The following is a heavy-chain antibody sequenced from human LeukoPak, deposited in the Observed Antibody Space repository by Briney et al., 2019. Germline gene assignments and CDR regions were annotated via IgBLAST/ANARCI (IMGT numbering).Heavy chain of an antibody. CDR3: ARTRHVGALAFDI. J-gene: IGHJ3*02. Sequence: GGSLRLSCAASGFTFGDYAMHWVRQAPGKGLEWVSGISWNSGSIGYADSVKGRFTISRDNAKNSLYLQMNSLRAEDTALYYCARTRHVGALAFDIWGQGTMVTVSS. V-gene: IGHV3-9*01. D-gene: IGHD1-1*01. CDR1: GFTFGDYA. CDR2: ISWNSGSI.